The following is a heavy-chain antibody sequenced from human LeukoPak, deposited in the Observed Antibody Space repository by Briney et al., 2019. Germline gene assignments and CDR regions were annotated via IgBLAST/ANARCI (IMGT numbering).Heavy chain of an antibody. V-gene: IGHV3-11*01. Sequence: GGSLRLSCAASGFTFSDYYMSWIPQAPGKGREGVSYISSSGSNIYYTLPVKGRFTISRDNAKNSLYLKMNSLRAEDTAVYYCARDKYYYGSGSYYFWGQGPLVTVSS. CDR3: ARDKYYYGSGSYYF. CDR1: GFTFSDYY. J-gene: IGHJ4*02. D-gene: IGHD3-10*01. CDR2: ISSSGSNI.